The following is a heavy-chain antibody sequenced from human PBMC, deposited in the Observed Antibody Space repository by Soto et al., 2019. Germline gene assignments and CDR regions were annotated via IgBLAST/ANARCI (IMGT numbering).Heavy chain of an antibody. Sequence: SQTLSLTCAISGDSVSSNSAAWNWIRQSPSRGLEWLGRTYYRSKWYNDYAVSVKSRITINPDTSKNQFSLQLNSVTPEDTAVYYCARGRQHKINTAMVTYFDYWGQGTLVTVSS. CDR2: TYYRSKWYN. V-gene: IGHV6-1*01. CDR3: ARGRQHKINTAMVTYFDY. CDR1: GDSVSSNSAA. D-gene: IGHD5-18*01. J-gene: IGHJ4*02.